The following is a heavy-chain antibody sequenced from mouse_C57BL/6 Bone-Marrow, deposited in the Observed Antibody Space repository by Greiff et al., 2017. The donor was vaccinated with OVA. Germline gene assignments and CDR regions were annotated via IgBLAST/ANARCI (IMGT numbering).Heavy chain of an antibody. CDR1: GFTFSDYY. CDR2: INYDGSST. D-gene: IGHD3-3*01. Sequence: EVMLVESEGGLVQPGSSMKLSCTASGFTFSDYYMAWVSQVPEKGLEWVANINYDGSSTSYLDSLKSRFIISRDNAKNILYLQRSSLKAEDTATYYCARGGWDWYFDVWGTGTTVTGSS. J-gene: IGHJ1*03. CDR3: ARGGWDWYFDV. V-gene: IGHV5-16*01.